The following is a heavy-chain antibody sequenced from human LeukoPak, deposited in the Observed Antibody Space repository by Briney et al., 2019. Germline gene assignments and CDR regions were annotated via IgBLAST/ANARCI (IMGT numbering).Heavy chain of an antibody. Sequence: GESLKISCKGSGYSFTSYWIGWVRQMPGKGLEWMGIIYPGDSDTRYSPSFQGQVTISADKSISTAYLQWSSLKASDTAMYYCARHGRRSITIFGMVYGDYWGQGTLVTVSS. V-gene: IGHV5-51*01. CDR1: GYSFTSYW. CDR2: IYPGDSDT. J-gene: IGHJ4*02. D-gene: IGHD3-3*01. CDR3: ARHGRRSITIFGMVYGDY.